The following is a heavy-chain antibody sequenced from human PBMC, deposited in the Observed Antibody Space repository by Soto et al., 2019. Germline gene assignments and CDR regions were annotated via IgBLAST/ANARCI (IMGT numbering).Heavy chain of an antibody. J-gene: IGHJ6*03. CDR2: INHSGST. Sequence: SETLSLTCAVYGGSFSGYYWSWIRQPPGKGLEWIGEINHSGSTNYNPSLKSRVTISVDTSKNQFSLKLSSVTAADTAVYYCARSKLYYDYIWGSYRPTPYYYYYMDVWGKGTTVTVSS. V-gene: IGHV4-34*01. D-gene: IGHD3-16*02. CDR1: GGSFSGYY. CDR3: ARSKLYYDYIWGSYRPTPYYYYYMDV.